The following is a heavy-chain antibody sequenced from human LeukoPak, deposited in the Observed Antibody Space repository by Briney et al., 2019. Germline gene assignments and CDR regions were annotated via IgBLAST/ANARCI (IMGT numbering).Heavy chain of an antibody. Sequence: GESLKISCKASGYNCTNYWIGWVRQMPGKGLEWIGINSPGDSDTRYSPSFQGQVTISADKSICTAYLQWSSLKASDTAMYYCARRGDSYGRFDYWGLGILVTVSS. J-gene: IGHJ4*02. CDR2: NSPGDSDT. CDR3: ARRGDSYGRFDY. D-gene: IGHD5-18*01. V-gene: IGHV5-51*01. CDR1: GYNCTNYW.